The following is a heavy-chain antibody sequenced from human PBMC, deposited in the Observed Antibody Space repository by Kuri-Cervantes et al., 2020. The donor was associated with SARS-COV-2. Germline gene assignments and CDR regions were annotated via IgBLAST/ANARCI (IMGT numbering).Heavy chain of an antibody. CDR3: ARGRIMITFGGVEPFDY. J-gene: IGHJ4*02. CDR1: GFSFSNYG. CDR2: ISFDGNNK. Sequence: GESLKISCAASGFSFSNYGMHWVRQAPGKGLEWVALISFDGNNKYYADSVKGRFTVSRDNSKNTLFLQMDSLRAEDTAVYYCARGRIMITFGGVEPFDYWGQGTLVTVSS. V-gene: IGHV3-30*03. D-gene: IGHD3-16*01.